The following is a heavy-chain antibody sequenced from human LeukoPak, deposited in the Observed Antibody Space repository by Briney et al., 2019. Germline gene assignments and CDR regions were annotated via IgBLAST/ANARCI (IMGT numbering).Heavy chain of an antibody. Sequence: SETLSLTCTVSGGSTSSYYWSWIRQPPGKGLEWIGYIYYSGSTNYNPSLKSRVTISVDTSKNQFSLKLSSVTAADTAVYYCARASGFGEVNWFDPWGQGTLVTVSS. J-gene: IGHJ5*02. CDR2: IYYSGST. CDR1: GGSTSSYY. V-gene: IGHV4-59*01. CDR3: ARASGFGEVNWFDP. D-gene: IGHD3-10*01.